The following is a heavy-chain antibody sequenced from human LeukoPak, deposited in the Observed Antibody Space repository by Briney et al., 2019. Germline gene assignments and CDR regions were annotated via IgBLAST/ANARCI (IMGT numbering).Heavy chain of an antibody. CDR1: GFTFSSYI. J-gene: IGHJ4*02. CDR3: ARADRSGSYYED. D-gene: IGHD3-10*01. V-gene: IGHV3-21*01. CDR2: ISSSSSYI. Sequence: PGGPLRLSCAASGFTFSSYIMHWVRQAPGKGLEWVSSISSSSSYIYYADSVKGRFTISRDKSKNPLYLQMNSQRAEDTAVYYCARADRSGSYYEDWGQGTLVTVSS.